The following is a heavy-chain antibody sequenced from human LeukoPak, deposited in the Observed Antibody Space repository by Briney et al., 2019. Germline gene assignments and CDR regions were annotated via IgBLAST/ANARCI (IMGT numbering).Heavy chain of an antibody. CDR3: ARQMGPYFDY. D-gene: IGHD2-8*01. CDR1: GGSISSYY. V-gene: IGHV4-59*03. Sequence: SETLSLTCTVSGGSISSYYWSWIRQPPGKGLEWIGYIYYSGSTKYNPSLKSRVTISVDTSKNQFSLKLSSVTAADTAVYYCARQMGPYFDYWGQGTLVTVSS. CDR2: IYYSGST. J-gene: IGHJ4*02.